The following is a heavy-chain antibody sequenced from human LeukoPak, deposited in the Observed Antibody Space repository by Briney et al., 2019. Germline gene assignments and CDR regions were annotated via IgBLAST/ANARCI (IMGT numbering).Heavy chain of an antibody. J-gene: IGHJ4*02. D-gene: IGHD6-19*01. V-gene: IGHV3-30*02. CDR3: ARDTEGLAVAGPDY. Sequence: GGSLRLSCAASGFSFRSFGMHWVRQAPGKGLEWVTFIRYDGSDKYYADSVRGRFTISRDNSKNTLFLQMNGLRAEDTAVYYCARDTEGLAVAGPDYWGQGTLVIVSS. CDR2: IRYDGSDK. CDR1: GFSFRSFG.